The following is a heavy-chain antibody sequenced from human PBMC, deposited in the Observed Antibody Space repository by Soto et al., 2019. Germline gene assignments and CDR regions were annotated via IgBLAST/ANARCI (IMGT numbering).Heavy chain of an antibody. CDR2: ISYDGSNK. D-gene: IGHD2-15*01. CDR3: ARDIRCSGGSCYSWWFDP. CDR1: GFTFSSYA. Sequence: QVQLVESGGGVVQPGRSLRLSCAASGFTFSSYAMHWVRQAPGKGLEWVAVISYDGSNKYYADSVKGRFTISRDNSKNTLYLQMNSLRAEDTAVYYCARDIRCSGGSCYSWWFDPWGQGTLVTVSS. J-gene: IGHJ5*02. V-gene: IGHV3-30-3*01.